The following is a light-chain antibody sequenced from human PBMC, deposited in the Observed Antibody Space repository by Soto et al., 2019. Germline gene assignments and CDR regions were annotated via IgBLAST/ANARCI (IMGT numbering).Light chain of an antibody. CDR3: AAWDDSLNGHV. V-gene: IGLV1-44*01. CDR1: SSNIGTSS. J-gene: IGLJ1*01. Sequence: QSVLTQPHSASGTPGQRVTISCSGSSSNIGTSSVHWFQQLPGTAPKLLISTTNQRPSGVPERFSGSKSGTSASLAISGRQSEDEADYYCAAWDDSLNGHVFGTGTKLTV. CDR2: TTN.